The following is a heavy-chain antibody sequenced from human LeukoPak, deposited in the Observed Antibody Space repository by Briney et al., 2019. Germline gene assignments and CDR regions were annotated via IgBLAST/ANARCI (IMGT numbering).Heavy chain of an antibody. V-gene: IGHV1-69*04. CDR1: GGTFSSYA. CDR2: IIPILGIA. Sequence: GASVKVSCKASGGTFSSYAISWVRQAPGQGLEWMGRIIPILGIANYAQKFQGRVTITADKSTSTAYMELSSLRSEDTAVYYCARGAKETSSKNNWFDPWGQGTLVTVSS. D-gene: IGHD4/OR15-4a*01. CDR3: ARGAKETSSKNNWFDP. J-gene: IGHJ5*02.